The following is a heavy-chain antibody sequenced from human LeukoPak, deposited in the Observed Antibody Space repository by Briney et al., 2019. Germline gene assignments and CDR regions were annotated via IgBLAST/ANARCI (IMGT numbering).Heavy chain of an antibody. CDR3: ARGPGYGSGSYYCDY. CDR2: IYHSGKT. J-gene: IGHJ4*02. Sequence: PETLSLTCNVSGYSISTGYYWVWIRQPPGKGLEWIGSIYHSGKTYYNPSLKSRVTISIDTPKNQFSVKLTSVTAADTAVYYCARGPGYGSGSYYCDYWGQGTPVTVSS. D-gene: IGHD3-10*01. V-gene: IGHV4-38-2*02. CDR1: GYSISTGYY.